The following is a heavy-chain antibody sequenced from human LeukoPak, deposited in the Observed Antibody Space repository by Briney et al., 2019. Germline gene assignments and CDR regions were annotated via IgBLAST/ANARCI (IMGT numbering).Heavy chain of an antibody. Sequence: KPSETLSLTCVVSGGSISSSNYYWGWIRQPPGKGLEWIGSIYYSGSTYYNPSLKTRVTVSIDTSKNQFSLKVSSVTAADTAVYYCASAKVVAATHWIDSWGQGTLVTVSS. J-gene: IGHJ5*01. CDR3: ASAKVVAATHWIDS. CDR2: IYYSGST. V-gene: IGHV4-39*01. D-gene: IGHD2-15*01. CDR1: GGSISSSNYY.